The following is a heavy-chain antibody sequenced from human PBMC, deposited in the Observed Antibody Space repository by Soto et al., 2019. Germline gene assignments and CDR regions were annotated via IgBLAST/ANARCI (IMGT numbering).Heavy chain of an antibody. D-gene: IGHD3-10*01. CDR1: RFTFSSYS. CDR2: ISSSSYI. Sequence: GGSLRLSCAASRFTFSSYSMNWVRQAPGKGLEWVSSISSSSYIYYADSVKGRFTISRDNAKNSLYLQMNSLRAEDTAVYYCARASLDYYGSGSPDYWGQGTLVTVSS. V-gene: IGHV3-21*01. CDR3: ARASLDYYGSGSPDY. J-gene: IGHJ4*02.